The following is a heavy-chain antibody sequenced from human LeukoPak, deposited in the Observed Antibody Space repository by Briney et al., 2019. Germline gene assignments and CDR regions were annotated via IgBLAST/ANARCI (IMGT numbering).Heavy chain of an antibody. Sequence: PGGSLRLSCAASGFSFDDYGMSWVRQAPGKGLEWVSGSSSGGRTFYADSVKGRFTISRDNSKNTLYLQMNSLRAEDTAVYYCANYYYDTSGYKNWGQGTLVTVSS. J-gene: IGHJ4*02. D-gene: IGHD3-22*01. CDR2: SSSGGRT. CDR1: GFSFDDYG. V-gene: IGHV3-23*01. CDR3: ANYYYDTSGYKN.